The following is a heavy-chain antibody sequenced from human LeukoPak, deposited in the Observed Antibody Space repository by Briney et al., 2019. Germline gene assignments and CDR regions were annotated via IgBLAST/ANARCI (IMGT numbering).Heavy chain of an antibody. Sequence: GGSLRLSCAGSGFTFRIYAMSWVRQAPGKGLEWVSAISGSGGSTYYADSVKGRFTISRDNSKNTLYLQMNSLRVEDTAVYYCAKPPYGRDVYNYFDYWGQRTRLTVSS. CDR3: AKPPYGRDVYNYFDY. CDR1: GFTFRIYA. J-gene: IGHJ4*02. D-gene: IGHD5-24*01. CDR2: ISGSGGST. V-gene: IGHV3-23*01.